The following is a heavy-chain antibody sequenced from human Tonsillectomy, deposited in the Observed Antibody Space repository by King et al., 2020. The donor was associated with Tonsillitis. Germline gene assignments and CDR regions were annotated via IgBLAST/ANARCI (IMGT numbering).Heavy chain of an antibody. J-gene: IGHJ4*02. Sequence: VQLVESGGGLVQPGGSLRLSCAASGFTFSHYLFHWVRHAPGKGLAWVSRLNSDGSSTSYADSVRGRFTISRENAENKLYLKMNSLRVEDTAVYYCARVLLGSVTSLAAYYWGQGALVTVSS. D-gene: IGHD4-17*01. CDR2: LNSDGSST. CDR1: GFTFSHYL. CDR3: ARVLLGSVTSLAAYY. V-gene: IGHV3-74*01.